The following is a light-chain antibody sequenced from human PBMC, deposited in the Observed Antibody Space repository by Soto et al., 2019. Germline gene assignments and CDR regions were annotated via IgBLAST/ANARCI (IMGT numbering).Light chain of an antibody. CDR3: QQSYSTPPYT. V-gene: IGKV1-39*01. J-gene: IGKJ2*01. CDR2: AAS. CDR1: QTINTY. Sequence: DIQMTQSPSSLSASVGDRVTITCRASQTINTYLNWYQQKPGKAPKLLIYAASSLQSGVPSRFSGSGSETDFTLTISSLQREDFATYYCQQSYSTPPYTFGQGTKLEI.